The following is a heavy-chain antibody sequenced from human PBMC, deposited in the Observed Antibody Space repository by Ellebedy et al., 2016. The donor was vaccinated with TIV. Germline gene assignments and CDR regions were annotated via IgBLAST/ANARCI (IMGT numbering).Heavy chain of an antibody. D-gene: IGHD1-1*01. CDR3: ARKPMNPTDLYGNFDH. CDR1: GFTFSDYY. CDR2: ISDSGTYT. V-gene: IGHV3-11*06. Sequence: PGGSLRLSCATSGFTFSDYYLNWIRQAPGKGLEWVSYISDSGTYTNYADSVKGRFSISRDNAKNSLYLQMNSLRAEDTAVYYCARKPMNPTDLYGNFDHWGQGTLVTVSS. J-gene: IGHJ4*02.